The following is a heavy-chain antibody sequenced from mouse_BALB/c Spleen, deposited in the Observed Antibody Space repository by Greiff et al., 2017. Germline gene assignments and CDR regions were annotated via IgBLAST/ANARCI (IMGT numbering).Heavy chain of an antibody. Sequence: EVKLMESGGGLVQPGGSRKLSCAASGFTFSSFGMHWVRQAPEKGLEWVAYISSGSSTIYYADTVKGRFTISRDNPKNTLFLQMTSLRSEDTAMYYCARGGLRGYWYFDVWGAGTTVTVSS. CDR3: ARGGLRGYWYFDV. CDR1: GFTFSSFG. V-gene: IGHV5-17*02. D-gene: IGHD2-2*01. J-gene: IGHJ1*01. CDR2: ISSGSSTI.